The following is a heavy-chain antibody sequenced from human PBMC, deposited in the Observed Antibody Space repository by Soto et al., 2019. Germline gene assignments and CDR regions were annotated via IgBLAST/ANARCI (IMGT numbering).Heavy chain of an antibody. D-gene: IGHD3-22*01. V-gene: IGHV5-10-1*01. J-gene: IGHJ4*02. CDR2: IDPSDSQT. Sequence: PGESLKISCNGSGYSFAGYWITWVRQKPGKGLEWMGRIDPSDSQTYYSPSFRGHVTISVTKSITTVFLQWSSLRASDTAMYYCARQIYDSDTGPNFQYSFDYWGQGTPLTVS. CDR3: ARQIYDSDTGPNFQYSFDY. CDR1: GYSFAGYW.